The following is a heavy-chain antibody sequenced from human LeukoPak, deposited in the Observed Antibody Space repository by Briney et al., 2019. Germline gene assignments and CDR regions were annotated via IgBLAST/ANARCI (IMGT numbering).Heavy chain of an antibody. J-gene: IGHJ6*02. V-gene: IGHV3-21*01. CDR3: ARPRGSYGSGSYSYYYYGMDV. Sequence: PGGSLRLSCAASGFTFSSYSMNWVRQAPGKGLEWVSSISSSSSYIYYADSVKGRFTISRDNAKNSLYLQMNSLRAEDTAVYYCARPRGSYGSGSYSYYYYGMDVWGQGTTVTVSS. CDR1: GFTFSSYS. CDR2: ISSSSSYI. D-gene: IGHD3-10*01.